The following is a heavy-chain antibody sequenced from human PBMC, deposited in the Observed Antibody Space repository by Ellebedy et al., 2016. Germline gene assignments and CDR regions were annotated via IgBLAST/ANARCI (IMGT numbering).Heavy chain of an antibody. Sequence: SETLSLTXAVYGGSFSGYYWSWIRQPPGKGLEWIGYIYYSGSTNYNPSLKSRVTISVDTSKNQFSLKLSSVTAADTAVYYCAREYGYWNYGGWFNPWGQGTLVTVSS. D-gene: IGHD1-7*01. CDR2: IYYSGST. CDR3: AREYGYWNYGGWFNP. CDR1: GGSFSGYY. V-gene: IGHV4-59*12. J-gene: IGHJ5*02.